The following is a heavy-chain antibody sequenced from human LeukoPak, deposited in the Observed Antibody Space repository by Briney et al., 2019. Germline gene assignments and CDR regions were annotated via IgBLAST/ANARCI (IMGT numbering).Heavy chain of an antibody. J-gene: IGHJ4*02. V-gene: IGHV1-18*01. Sequence: ASVKVSCKASGYTFATYGISWVRQAPGQGLEWMGWISAYNGNTKYAQKLQGRVTMTTDTSTSIAYMELMSLRSDDTAVYYCARDDSGGYYFLDYWGQGTPVTVSS. CDR1: GYTFATYG. CDR2: ISAYNGNT. D-gene: IGHD3-22*01. CDR3: ARDDSGGYYFLDY.